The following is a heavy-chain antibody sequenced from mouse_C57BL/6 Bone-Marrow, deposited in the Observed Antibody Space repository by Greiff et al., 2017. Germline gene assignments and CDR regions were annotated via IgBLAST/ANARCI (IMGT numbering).Heavy chain of an antibody. CDR1: GYTFTSYW. Sequence: QVQLQQPGAELVKPGASVKLSCKASGYTFTSYWMQWVKQRPGQGLEWLGEIDPSASSTTYNPKFTGKATLTVDTSSSTAYMQLSRLTSEDSAVDDCARGECDDYHWDLDDWGKGTTVTVSS. CDR3: ARGECDDYHWDLDD. D-gene: IGHD2-4*01. CDR2: IDPSASST. V-gene: IGHV1-50*01. J-gene: IGHJ1*03.